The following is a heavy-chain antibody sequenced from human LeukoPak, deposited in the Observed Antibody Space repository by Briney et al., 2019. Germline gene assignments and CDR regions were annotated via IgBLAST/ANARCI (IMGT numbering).Heavy chain of an antibody. CDR2: ISSSSSYI. Sequence: PGGSLRLSCAASGFTFSSYSMNWVRQAPGKGLEWVSSISSSSSYIYCADSVKGRFTISRDNAKNSLYLQMNSLRAEDTAVYYCARGDNWNDGFGTKVCDYWGQGTLVTVSS. J-gene: IGHJ4*02. CDR3: ARGDNWNDGFGTKVCDY. D-gene: IGHD1-1*01. V-gene: IGHV3-21*01. CDR1: GFTFSSYS.